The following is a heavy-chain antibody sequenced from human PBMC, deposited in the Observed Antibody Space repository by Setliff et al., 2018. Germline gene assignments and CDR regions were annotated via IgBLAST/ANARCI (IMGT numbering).Heavy chain of an antibody. V-gene: IGHV4-4*08. CDR1: GGSLSADYY. J-gene: IGHJ1*01. CDR3: ASTPGYSSAGYFQH. D-gene: IGHD6-19*01. CDR2: VHPDGST. Sequence: PSETLSLTCTVSGGSLSADYYWSWIRQPAGKGLEWIGHVHPDGSTNYNPSLYSRLIISVDTSKNQFSLKLSSVTAADTAVYYCASTPGYSSAGYFQHWGQGTLVTVSS.